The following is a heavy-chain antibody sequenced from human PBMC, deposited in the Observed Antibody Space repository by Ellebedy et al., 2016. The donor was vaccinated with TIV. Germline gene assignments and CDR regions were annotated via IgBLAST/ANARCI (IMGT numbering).Heavy chain of an antibody. CDR2: IHHSGST. Sequence: SETLSLXXTVSGYSITSGYYWAWIRQSPGQGLEWIGSIHHSGSTYYNPSLKSRVTISVDTSKNQFSLKLSSVTAGDTAVYYCVSEYFDALTGPGAPDYWGQGTLVTVSS. D-gene: IGHD3-9*01. CDR1: GYSITSGYY. J-gene: IGHJ4*02. CDR3: VSEYFDALTGPGAPDY. V-gene: IGHV4-38-2*02.